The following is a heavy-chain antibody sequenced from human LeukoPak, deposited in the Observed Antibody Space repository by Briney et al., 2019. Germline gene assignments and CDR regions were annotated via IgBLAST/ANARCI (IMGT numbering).Heavy chain of an antibody. J-gene: IGHJ4*02. CDR3: AIGGDSSTSCYRCFNY. V-gene: IGHV5-51*01. CDR2: IYPDDSDT. Sequence: GESLKISCEGSGYSFTNSWIGWVRQMPGKGLEWMGVIYPDDSDTRYSPSFQGQVTISADKSIGTAYLQWSSLKASDTAMYYCAIGGDSSTSCYRCFNYWGQGTLVTVSS. D-gene: IGHD2-2*01. CDR1: GYSFTNSW.